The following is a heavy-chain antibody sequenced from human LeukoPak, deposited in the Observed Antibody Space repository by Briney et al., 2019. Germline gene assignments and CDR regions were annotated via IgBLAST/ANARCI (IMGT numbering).Heavy chain of an antibody. Sequence: SETLSLTCTVSGGSISSSTSYWGWIRQPPGKGLEWIGSIYHSGSTYYNPSLKSRVTISVDTSKNQFSLKLSSVTAADAAVYYXXXXXAWXXADYWGQGILVTVSS. CDR2: IYHSGST. J-gene: IGHJ4*02. V-gene: IGHV4-39*01. CDR3: XXXXAWXXADY. CDR1: GGSISSSTSY.